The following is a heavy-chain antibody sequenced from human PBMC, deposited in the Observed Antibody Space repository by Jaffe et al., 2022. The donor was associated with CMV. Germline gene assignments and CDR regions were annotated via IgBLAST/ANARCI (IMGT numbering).Heavy chain of an antibody. CDR3: ARYGVDSSGWYDYYYYYMDV. J-gene: IGHJ6*03. D-gene: IGHD6-19*01. Sequence: QVQLVQSGAEVKKPGSSVKVSCKASGGTFSSYAISWVRQAPGQGLEWMGRIIPILGIANYAQKFQGRVTITADKSTSTAYMELSSLRSEDTAVYYCARYGVDSSGWYDYYYYYMDVWGKGTTVTVSS. CDR1: GGTFSSYA. V-gene: IGHV1-69*09. CDR2: IIPILGIA.